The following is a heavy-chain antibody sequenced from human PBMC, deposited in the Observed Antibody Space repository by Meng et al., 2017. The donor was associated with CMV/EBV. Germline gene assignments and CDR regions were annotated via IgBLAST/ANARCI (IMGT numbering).Heavy chain of an antibody. J-gene: IGHJ6*02. CDR1: GGTFSSYA. CDR2: IIPIFGTA. Sequence: SVKVSCKASGGTFSSYAISWVRQAPGQGLEWMGGIIPIFGTANYAQKFQGRVTITTDESTSTAYMELSSLRSEDTAVYYCARRGRITMVRGVRYYYGMDVWGQGTTVTVSS. V-gene: IGHV1-69*05. D-gene: IGHD3-10*01. CDR3: ARRGRITMVRGVRYYYGMDV.